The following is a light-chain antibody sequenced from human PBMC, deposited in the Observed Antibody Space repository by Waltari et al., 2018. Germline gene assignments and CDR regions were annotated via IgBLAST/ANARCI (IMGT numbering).Light chain of an antibody. CDR3: NSRDSSGNHVL. CDR2: GKN. CDR1: SLRSYY. J-gene: IGLJ2*01. Sequence: SSELTQDPAVSVALGQTVRITCQGDSLRSYYASWYQQKPGQAPVLVIYGKNNRPSVIPDRFSCSSSGNTASLSITGAQAEDEADYFCNSRDSSGNHVLFGGGTKLTVL. V-gene: IGLV3-19*01.